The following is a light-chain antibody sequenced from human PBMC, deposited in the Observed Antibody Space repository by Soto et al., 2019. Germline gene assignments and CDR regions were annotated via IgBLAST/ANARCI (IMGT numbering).Light chain of an antibody. CDR1: QLISNY. CDR3: QQYDNLPLT. V-gene: IGKV1-33*01. J-gene: IGKJ4*01. Sequence: DIQMTQSPSSLSASVGDSVTITCQASQLISNYLNWYHQKPGKAPKLLIYDASNLKTGVPSRFSGSGSGTYFTFTISSLQPEDIATYYCQQYDNLPLTFGGGTKVEIK. CDR2: DAS.